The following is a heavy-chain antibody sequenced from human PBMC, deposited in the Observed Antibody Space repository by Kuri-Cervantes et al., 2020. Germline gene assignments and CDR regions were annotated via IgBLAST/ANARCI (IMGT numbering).Heavy chain of an antibody. D-gene: IGHD3-3*01. CDR3: ARGKYDFWSGTPLDY. J-gene: IGHJ4*02. Sequence: GGSLRLSCAASGFTFSSYEMNWVRQAPGKGLEWVSYISSSGSTIYYADSVKGRFTISRDNAKNSLYLQMNSLRAEDTAVYYCARGKYDFWSGTPLDYWGQGTLVTVSS. CDR1: GFTFSSYE. CDR2: ISSSGSTI. V-gene: IGHV3-48*03.